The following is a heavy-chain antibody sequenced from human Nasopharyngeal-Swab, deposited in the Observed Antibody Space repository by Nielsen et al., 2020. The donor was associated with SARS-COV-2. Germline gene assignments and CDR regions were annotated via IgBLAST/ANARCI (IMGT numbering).Heavy chain of an antibody. CDR2: IGTAGDT. V-gene: IGHV3-13*01. Sequence: GGSLRLSCAASGFTFSSYDMHWVRQATGKGLEWVSAIGTAGDTYYPGSVKGRFTISRENAKNSLYLQMNSLRAEDTAVYYYARARLGGQQLSWFDPWGQGTLVTVSS. D-gene: IGHD6-13*01. CDR3: ARARLGGQQLSWFDP. J-gene: IGHJ5*02. CDR1: GFTFSSYD.